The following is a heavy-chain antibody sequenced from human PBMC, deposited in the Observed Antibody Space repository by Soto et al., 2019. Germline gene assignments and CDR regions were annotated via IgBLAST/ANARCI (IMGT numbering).Heavy chain of an antibody. CDR1: GFSFSSYA. J-gene: IGHJ4*02. CDR2: ISAGGDGT. V-gene: IGHV3-23*01. D-gene: IGHD1-26*01. CDR3: ADGGRYPYY. Sequence: PGGSLRLSCAASGFSFSSYAMGWVRQAPGKGLDWVSSISAGGDGTYYAASVKGRFTISSDNSKNTVYLQMSSVRADDTAVYYCADGGRYPYYWGPGTLVTVSS.